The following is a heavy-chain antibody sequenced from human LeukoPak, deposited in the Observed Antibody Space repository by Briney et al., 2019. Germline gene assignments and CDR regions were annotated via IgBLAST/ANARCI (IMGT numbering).Heavy chain of an antibody. CDR2: IYYTGTT. D-gene: IGHD3-10*01. CDR3: ARDFKGRGAFDI. J-gene: IGHJ3*02. CDR1: GGSIGSGGYY. Sequence: SQTLSLTCTVSGGSIGSGGYYWSWFRQPPGKVPEWIGFIYYTGTTYYNPSLQSRVTISVDRSKNQFSLKLSSVTAADTAVYYCARDFKGRGAFDIWGQGTMVTVS. V-gene: IGHV4-30-2*01.